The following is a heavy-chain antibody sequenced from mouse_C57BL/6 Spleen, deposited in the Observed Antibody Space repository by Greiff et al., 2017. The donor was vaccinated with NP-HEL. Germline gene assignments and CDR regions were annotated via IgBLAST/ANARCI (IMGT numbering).Heavy chain of an antibody. CDR2: INPSSGYT. CDR3: ARRAITTVASTWDY. V-gene: IGHV1-4*01. D-gene: IGHD1-1*01. J-gene: IGHJ2*01. Sequence: QVQLQQSGAELARPGASVKMSCKASGYTFTSYTMHWVKQRPGQGLEWIGYINPSSGYTKYNQKFKDKATLTADKSSSTAYMQLSSLTSEDSAVYYCARRAITTVASTWDYWGQGTTLTVSS. CDR1: GYTFTSYT.